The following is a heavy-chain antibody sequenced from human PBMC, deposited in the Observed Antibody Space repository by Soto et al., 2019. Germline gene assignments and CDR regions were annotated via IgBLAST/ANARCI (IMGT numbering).Heavy chain of an antibody. V-gene: IGHV3-30*04. J-gene: IGHJ6*02. CDR3: ARMFGFSYGPANRGMDV. CDR1: GFTLSSYS. CDR2: ISSDGTEK. D-gene: IGHD5-18*01. Sequence: QVQLVESGGGVAQPGRSLRLFCAASGFTLSSYSSHWVRQSPGKGLEWVAAISSDGTEKHYADSVKGRFTISRDNSKNTLSLQLNSLRTEDTAVYYCARMFGFSYGPANRGMDVWGQGTTVTVSS.